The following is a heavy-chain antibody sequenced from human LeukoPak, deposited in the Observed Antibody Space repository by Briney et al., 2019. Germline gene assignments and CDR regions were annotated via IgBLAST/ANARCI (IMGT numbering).Heavy chain of an antibody. V-gene: IGHV4-4*07. CDR3: AREFSVNWPNWFDP. CDR1: GGSITNYY. J-gene: IGHJ5*02. Sequence: SETLSLTCTVSGGSITNYYWSWIRQPAGKGLEWIGRIYSSGSANYNPSLRSRVTLSVDTSKNQFSLRLSSVTAADTAVYYCAREFSVNWPNWFDPWGQGTLVTVSS. CDR2: IYSSGSA. D-gene: IGHD1-1*01.